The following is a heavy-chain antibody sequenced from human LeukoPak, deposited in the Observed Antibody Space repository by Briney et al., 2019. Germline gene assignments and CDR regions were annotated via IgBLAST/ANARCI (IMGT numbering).Heavy chain of an antibody. CDR3: ARARPHYDSSGYYFDY. J-gene: IGHJ4*02. D-gene: IGHD3-22*01. CDR2: ISAYNGNT. V-gene: IGHV1-18*01. Sequence: ASVKVSCKASGYTFTSYGISWVRQAPGQGLEWMGWISAYNGNTNYAQKLQGRVTMTTDTSTSTAYMELRRLRSDDTAVYYCARARPHYDSSGYYFDYWGQGTLVTVSS. CDR1: GYTFTSYG.